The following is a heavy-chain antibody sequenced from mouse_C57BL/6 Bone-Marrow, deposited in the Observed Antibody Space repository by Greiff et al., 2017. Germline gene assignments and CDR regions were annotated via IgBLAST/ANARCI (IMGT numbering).Heavy chain of an antibody. CDR2: ISYDGTN. J-gene: IGHJ1*03. Sequence: DVKLQESGPGLVKPSQSLSLTCSVTGYSITSGYYCNWIRQFPGNKLEWMGYISYDGTNNYKPTLKNRIYITQDTSKNQIFLKLNYVTTEDTATYYCASAIDVWGTGTTVTVSS. CDR3: ASAIDV. D-gene: IGHD6-1*01. CDR1: GYSITSGYY. V-gene: IGHV3-6*01.